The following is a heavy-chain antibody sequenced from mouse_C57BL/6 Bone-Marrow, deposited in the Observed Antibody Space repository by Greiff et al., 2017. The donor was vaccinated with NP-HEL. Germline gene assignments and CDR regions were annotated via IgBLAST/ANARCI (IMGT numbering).Heavy chain of an antibody. J-gene: IGHJ2*01. Sequence: EVKVVESGGDLVKPGGSLKLSCAASGFTFSSYGMSWVRQTPDKRLEWVATISSGGSYTYYPDSVKGRFTISRDNAKNTLYLQMSSLKSEDTAMYYCARRVVDYWGQGTTLTVSS. CDR3: ARRVVDY. V-gene: IGHV5-6*02. CDR2: ISSGGSYT. CDR1: GFTFSSYG.